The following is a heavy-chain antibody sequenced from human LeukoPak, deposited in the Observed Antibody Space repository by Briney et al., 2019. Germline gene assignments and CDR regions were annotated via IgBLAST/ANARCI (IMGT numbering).Heavy chain of an antibody. CDR1: GFTLSSYT. D-gene: IGHD3-10*02. CDR3: AELGITMIGGV. CDR2: ISSGSDTI. Sequence: GGSLRLSCAASGFTLSSYTMNWVRQAPGKGLEWVSYISSGSDTIYYADSVKGRFTISRDNAKNSLYLQMNSLRAEDTAVYYCAELGITMIGGVWGKGTTVTISS. J-gene: IGHJ6*04. V-gene: IGHV3-48*04.